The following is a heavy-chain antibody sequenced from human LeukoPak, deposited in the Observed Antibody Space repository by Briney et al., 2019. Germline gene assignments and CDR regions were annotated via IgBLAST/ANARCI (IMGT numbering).Heavy chain of an antibody. Sequence: GGSLRLSCAASGFSLSTYSMNWVRQAPGKGLEWVSFISSSSSYIYYADSVKGRFTISRDNAKNSLYLQMNSLRPEDTAVYYCARENSHQLPYTLDYWGQGTLVTVSS. D-gene: IGHD2-2*01. CDR1: GFSLSTYS. CDR3: ARENSHQLPYTLDY. CDR2: ISSSSSYI. V-gene: IGHV3-21*01. J-gene: IGHJ4*02.